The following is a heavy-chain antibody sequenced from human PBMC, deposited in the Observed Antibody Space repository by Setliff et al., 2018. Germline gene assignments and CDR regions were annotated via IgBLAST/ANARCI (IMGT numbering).Heavy chain of an antibody. Sequence: SETLSLTCTVSGDSISRAKYYWSWIRQSAGKGLECIGRIYTDGSTKYNPSLKGRATLSIDASKKQFSLKLTSVTAADTAVYYCARMSGFLYMDVWGKGTTVTVSS. D-gene: IGHD3-3*01. CDR3: ARMSGFLYMDV. V-gene: IGHV4-61*02. CDR2: IYTDGST. CDR1: GDSISRAKYY. J-gene: IGHJ6*03.